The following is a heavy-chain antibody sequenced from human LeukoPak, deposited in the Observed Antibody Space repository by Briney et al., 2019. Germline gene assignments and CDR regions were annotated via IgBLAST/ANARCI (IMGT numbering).Heavy chain of an antibody. Sequence: SETLSLTCTLSGGSISSRYWXWIRQPPGXXXXXXGSIYXXGXTXYNPXLXSRXXXSVDTSKIQFSLKLSSVTAADTAVYYCARWQYTISSGWFDPWGQGTLVTVSS. V-gene: IGHV4-59*08. CDR2: IYXXGXT. CDR1: GGSISSRY. J-gene: IGHJ5*02. D-gene: IGHD6-6*01. CDR3: ARWQYTISSGWFDP.